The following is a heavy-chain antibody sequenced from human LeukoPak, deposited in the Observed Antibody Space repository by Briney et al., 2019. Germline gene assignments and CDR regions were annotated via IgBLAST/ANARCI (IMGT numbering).Heavy chain of an antibody. CDR1: GYTFTGYY. CDR2: INPNSGGI. V-gene: IGHV1-2*02. Sequence: ASVKVPCKASGYTFTGYYIHWVRQAPGQGLEWMGWINPNSGGINYAQKFQGRVTMTRDTSISTSYMDLRGLRSDDTAVYYCARGAKSETYCPYWGQGTLVIVSS. D-gene: IGHD1-26*01. J-gene: IGHJ4*02. CDR3: ARGAKSETYCPY.